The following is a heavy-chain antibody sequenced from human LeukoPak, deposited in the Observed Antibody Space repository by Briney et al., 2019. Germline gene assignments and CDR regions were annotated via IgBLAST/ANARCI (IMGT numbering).Heavy chain of an antibody. J-gene: IGHJ3*02. CDR2: IIPILGIA. CDR1: GGTFSSYA. D-gene: IGHD3-22*01. Sequence: SVKVSCKASGGTFSSYAISWVRQAPGQGLEWMERIIPILGIANYAQKFQGRVTITADKSTSTAYMELSSLRSEDTAVYYCAREADNAFDIWGQGTMVTVSS. V-gene: IGHV1-69*04. CDR3: AREADNAFDI.